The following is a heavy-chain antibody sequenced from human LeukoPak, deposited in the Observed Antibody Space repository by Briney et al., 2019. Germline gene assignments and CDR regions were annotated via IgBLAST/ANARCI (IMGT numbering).Heavy chain of an antibody. CDR3: AKDSVDTVTTAWYFDY. Sequence: GGSLRLSCAASGFTFSSYGMHWVRQAPGKGLEWVAVIWYDGSNKYYADSVKGRFTISRDNSKNTLYLQMNSLRAEDTAVYYCAKDSVDTVTTAWYFDYWGQGTLVTVSS. J-gene: IGHJ4*02. CDR1: GFTFSSYG. D-gene: IGHD4-17*01. V-gene: IGHV3-33*06. CDR2: IWYDGSNK.